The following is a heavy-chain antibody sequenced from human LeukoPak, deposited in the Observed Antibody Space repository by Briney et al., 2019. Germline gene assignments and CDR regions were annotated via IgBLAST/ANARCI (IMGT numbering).Heavy chain of an antibody. Sequence: RPGGSLRRSCAASGFTCSGSAMHWVRQAPGKGLEWGCRIRSKANSYATAYAASVKGRFTISRDDSKNTAYLQMNSLKTEDTAVYYCTSYSPSAWELLHPNAFDIWGQGTMVTVSS. CDR3: TSYSPSAWELLHPNAFDI. J-gene: IGHJ3*02. CDR2: IRSKANSYAT. V-gene: IGHV3-73*01. CDR1: GFTCSGSA. D-gene: IGHD1-26*01.